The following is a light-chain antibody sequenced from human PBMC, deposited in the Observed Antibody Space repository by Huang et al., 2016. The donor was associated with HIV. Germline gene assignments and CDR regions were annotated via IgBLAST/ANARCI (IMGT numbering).Light chain of an antibody. Sequence: EIVLTQSPATLSLSPGERAPLSCRASQNVTDSLAWFRQKPGQAPSLLIDRAANRATGTPARFSGSVSVTDFTLTISSLEPEDFAIYYCQERIHWPRLTFGGGTKVEIK. V-gene: IGKV3-11*01. CDR2: RAA. CDR3: QERIHWPRLT. CDR1: QNVTDS. J-gene: IGKJ4*01.